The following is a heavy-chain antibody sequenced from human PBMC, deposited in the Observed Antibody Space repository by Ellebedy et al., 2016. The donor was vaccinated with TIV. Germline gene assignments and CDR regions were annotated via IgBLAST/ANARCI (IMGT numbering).Heavy chain of an antibody. D-gene: IGHD6-19*01. CDR3: APALGIAVAGAPA. J-gene: IGHJ4*02. CDR2: IYDSGST. CDR1: GGSIRGFY. Sequence: SETLSLTCTVSGGSIRGFYWSWIRQSPGRGLECLGYIYDSGSTNHNPSLKSRVTISVDTSKNQISLKLSSVTAADTAVYYCAPALGIAVAGAPAWGQGTLVTVSS. V-gene: IGHV4-59*12.